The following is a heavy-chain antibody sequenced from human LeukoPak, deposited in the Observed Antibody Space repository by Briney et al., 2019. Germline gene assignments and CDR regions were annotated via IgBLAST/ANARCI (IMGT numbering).Heavy chain of an antibody. Sequence: SVKGRFTISIDNAKNALYLQMNSLRAEDTAVYYCARRSPNYYFDYSGQGTPVTVSS. J-gene: IGHJ4*02. V-gene: IGHV3-21*01. CDR3: ARRSPNYYFDY.